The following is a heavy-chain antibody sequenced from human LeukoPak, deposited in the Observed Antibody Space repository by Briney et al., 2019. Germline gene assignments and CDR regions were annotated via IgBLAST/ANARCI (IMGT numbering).Heavy chain of an antibody. Sequence: GGSLRLSCAASGFTFSSYAMSWVRQAPGKGLEWVSAISGSGGSTYYADSVKGRFTISRDNSKNTLYLQMNSLRAEDTAVYYCAKEGGSSGYYFQSYDAFDIWGQGTMVTVSS. CDR2: ISGSGGST. CDR3: AKEGGSSGYYFQSYDAFDI. V-gene: IGHV3-23*01. J-gene: IGHJ3*02. CDR1: GFTFSSYA. D-gene: IGHD3-22*01.